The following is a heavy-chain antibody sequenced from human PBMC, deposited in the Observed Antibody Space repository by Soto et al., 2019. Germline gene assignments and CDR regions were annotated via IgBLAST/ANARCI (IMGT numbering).Heavy chain of an antibody. Sequence: EVQLVESGGGLVQPGGSLRLSCAASGFTFSSYAMNWVRQAPGKGLEWVSYISTGDSPIYYADSVKGRFTISRDNAKNSLYLQMISLRAEDTAVYYCATVFRYCSTSNSLYCGQGTLITVSS. CDR1: GFTFSSYA. CDR3: ATVFRYCSTSNSLY. V-gene: IGHV3-48*01. D-gene: IGHD2-2*01. CDR2: ISTGDSPI. J-gene: IGHJ4*02.